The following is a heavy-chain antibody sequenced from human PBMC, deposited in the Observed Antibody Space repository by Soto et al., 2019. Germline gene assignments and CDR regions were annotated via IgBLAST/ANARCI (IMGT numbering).Heavy chain of an antibody. CDR1: GYIFIHYY. D-gene: IGHD2-21*01. Sequence: QVQLVQSGAEVKKPGASVKVSCKASGYIFIHYYIHWVRQAPGQGLEWMAIINPNGGSTNYSQKYQGRVIVTSATSTSTVSMELNSLVSDDTAVYFCARSLLQGDFWGQGTLVTVSS. CDR3: ARSLLQGDF. V-gene: IGHV1-46*01. CDR2: INPNGGST. J-gene: IGHJ4*02.